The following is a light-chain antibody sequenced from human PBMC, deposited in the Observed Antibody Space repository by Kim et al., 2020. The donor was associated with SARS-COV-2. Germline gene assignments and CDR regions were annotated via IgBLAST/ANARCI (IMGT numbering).Light chain of an antibody. CDR1: QSLTSNY. Sequence: EIVLTQSPGTLSLSLGERATLSCRASQSLTSNYLAWYQAKPGQAPRLLIYGASSRATGIPARFSGSGSGTDFTLTINRLEPEDFAVYYCQQYHASPRTFGGGTKLEI. CDR2: GAS. J-gene: IGKJ4*01. CDR3: QQYHASPRT. V-gene: IGKV3-20*01.